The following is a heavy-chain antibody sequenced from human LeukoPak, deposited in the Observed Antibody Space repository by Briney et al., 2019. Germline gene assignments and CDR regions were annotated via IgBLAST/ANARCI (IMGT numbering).Heavy chain of an antibody. Sequence: PSETLSLTCTVSGGSISSSSYYWGWIRQPPGKGLEWIGSIYYSGSTYYNPSLKSRVTISVDTSKNQFSLKLSSVTAADTAVYYCARDGELGYDYWGQGTLVTVSS. CDR3: ARDGELGYDY. CDR2: IYYSGST. J-gene: IGHJ4*02. CDR1: GGSISSSSYY. D-gene: IGHD6-13*01. V-gene: IGHV4-39*07.